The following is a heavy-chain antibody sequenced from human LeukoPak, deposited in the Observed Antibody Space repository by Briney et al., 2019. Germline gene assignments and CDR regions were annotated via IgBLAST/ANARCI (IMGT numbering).Heavy chain of an antibody. CDR1: AFAFSNYP. CDR2: ISGSGGST. J-gene: IGHJ1*01. CDR3: AKNVQTMVRGVITEYFQH. D-gene: IGHD3-10*01. Sequence: GGSLRLSCAASAFAFSNYPMMWVRQAPGKGLEWVSAISGSGGSTYYADSVKGRFTISRDNSKNTLYLQMNSLRAEDTAVYYCAKNVQTMVRGVITEYFQHWGQGTLVTVSS. V-gene: IGHV3-23*01.